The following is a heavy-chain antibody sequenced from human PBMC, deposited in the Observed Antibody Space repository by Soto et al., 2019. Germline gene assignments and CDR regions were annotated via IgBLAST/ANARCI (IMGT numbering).Heavy chain of an antibody. CDR3: AKEGEMATSLPYYFDF. J-gene: IGHJ4*02. CDR1: GITFGSRA. D-gene: IGHD3-16*01. V-gene: IGHV3-23*01. Sequence: GGSLRLACVASGITFGSRAMRWVREAPGGGLEWVSTITDTGGDTKYADSVRGRFTISRADSKHTLYLQMNSLTKDDSAVYYCAKEGEMATSLPYYFDFWGQGALVTVSS. CDR2: ITDTGGDT.